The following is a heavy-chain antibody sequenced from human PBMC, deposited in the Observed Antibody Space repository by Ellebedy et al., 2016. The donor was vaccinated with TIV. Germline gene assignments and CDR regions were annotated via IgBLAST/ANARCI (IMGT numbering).Heavy chain of an antibody. J-gene: IGHJ4*02. CDR3: ARDGGDIVVVPAARGGPYFDY. Sequence: SVKVSXXASGGTFSSYAISWVRQAPGQGLEWMGGIIPIFGTANYAQKFQGRVTITADESTSTAYMELSSLRSEDTAVYYCARDGGDIVVVPAARGGPYFDYWGQGTLVTVSS. V-gene: IGHV1-69*13. D-gene: IGHD2-2*01. CDR1: GGTFSSYA. CDR2: IIPIFGTA.